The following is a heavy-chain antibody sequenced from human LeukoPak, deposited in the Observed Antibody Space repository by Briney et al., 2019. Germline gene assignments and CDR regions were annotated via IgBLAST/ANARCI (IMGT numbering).Heavy chain of an antibody. V-gene: IGHV3-11*04. CDR1: GFTVSSNY. J-gene: IGHJ4*02. Sequence: GGSLRLSCAASGFTVSSNYMSWVRQAPGKGLEWVAFITGDGHTIYYADSVKGRFSISRDNAKSSLFLQMSSLRAEDTDLYYCAREPGSYEGFWGQGTLVTVSS. CDR3: AREPGSYEGF. CDR2: ITGDGHTI. D-gene: IGHD3-10*01.